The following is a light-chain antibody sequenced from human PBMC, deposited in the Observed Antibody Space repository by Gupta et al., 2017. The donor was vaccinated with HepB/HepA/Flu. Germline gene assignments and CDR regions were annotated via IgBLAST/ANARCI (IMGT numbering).Light chain of an antibody. CDR3: QHYNNWPLT. J-gene: IGKJ4*01. Sequence: EIVMTQSPGTLSVSPGERATLSCRASQTVSSNLAWYQQKPGQAPRLLIYGASTRATGIPARFGGSGSGKDFTLTISSLQSEDFAVYYCQHYNNWPLTFGGGTKVEIK. V-gene: IGKV3-15*01. CDR1: QTVSSN. CDR2: GAS.